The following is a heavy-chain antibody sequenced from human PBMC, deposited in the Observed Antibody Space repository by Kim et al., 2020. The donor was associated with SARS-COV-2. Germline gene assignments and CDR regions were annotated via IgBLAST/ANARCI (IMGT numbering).Heavy chain of an antibody. CDR3: ARDGYSGSYLLPDV. CDR2: IYYSGST. Sequence: SETLSLTCTVSGGSISTYYWSWIRQPPGKGLEWIGYIYYSGSTNYNPSLKSRVTISVDTSKDQFSLKLSSVTAADTAVYYCARDGYSGSYLLPDVWGQGTLVTVSS. D-gene: IGHD1-26*01. J-gene: IGHJ4*02. CDR1: GGSISTYY. V-gene: IGHV4-59*01.